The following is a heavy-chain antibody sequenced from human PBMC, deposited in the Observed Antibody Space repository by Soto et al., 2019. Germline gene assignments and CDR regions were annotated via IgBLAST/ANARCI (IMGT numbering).Heavy chain of an antibody. CDR3: ARRAFGSSRSFDI. J-gene: IGHJ3*02. V-gene: IGHV3-23*01. CDR2: ISDGGDLT. Sequence: PGGSLRLSCAASGFAFSSHPMSWVRQTPERGLEWVSGISDGGDLTYNADSVKGRFTISRDNSKNTLFLQMNSLRVEDTGIYYCARRAFGSSRSFDIWGQGTMVTV. D-gene: IGHD6-6*01. CDR1: GFAFSSHP.